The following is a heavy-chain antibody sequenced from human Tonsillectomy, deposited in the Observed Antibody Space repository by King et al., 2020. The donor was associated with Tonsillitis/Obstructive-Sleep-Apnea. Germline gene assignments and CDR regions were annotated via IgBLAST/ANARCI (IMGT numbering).Heavy chain of an antibody. J-gene: IGHJ4*02. CDR2: ISFDGSNY. V-gene: IGHV3-30*18. D-gene: IGHD3-22*01. CDR1: GFTFSSYG. Sequence: VQLVESGGGVVQPGRSLRLSCEASGFTFSSYGMHWVRQVPGKGLELVAFISFDGSNYYYADSVKARFTISRENSKNTLYLQMNSLRPEDTAVYYCAKGWSSYYDGSGYYANKYYYDHWGQGTLVTVSS. CDR3: AKGWSSYYDGSGYYANKYYYDH.